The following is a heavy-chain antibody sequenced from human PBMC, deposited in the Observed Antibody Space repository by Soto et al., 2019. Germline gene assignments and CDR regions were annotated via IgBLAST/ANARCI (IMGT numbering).Heavy chain of an antibody. Sequence: QVQLLESWGGVVQPGRSLRLSCAASGFTFSDYGMHWVRQAPGKGLEWVAIISYDGSIKYYGDSVKGRFTISRDYSQNTLYLQMNSLRPDDTAVYYCAKGFLGWSSPCYVAGDNYDGMDVWGQGTTVTVSS. J-gene: IGHJ6*02. CDR3: AKGFLGWSSPCYVAGDNYDGMDV. CDR2: ISYDGSIK. D-gene: IGHD2-2*01. CDR1: GFTFSDYG. V-gene: IGHV3-30*18.